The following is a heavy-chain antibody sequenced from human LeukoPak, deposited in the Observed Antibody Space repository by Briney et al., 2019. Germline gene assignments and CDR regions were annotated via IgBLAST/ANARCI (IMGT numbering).Heavy chain of an antibody. V-gene: IGHV3-74*01. CDR3: ANAHCSRTSCSRVAY. J-gene: IGHJ4*02. Sequence: GGSLRLSCAASGFTFSRYWMQWVRQAPGKGLVWVSRIKSDGTTTTYADSVEGRFTISRDNAKNTLYLQMNSLTAEDTAVYYCANAHCSRTSCSRVAYWREGSLVTVSS. CDR1: GFTFSRYW. CDR2: IKSDGTTT. D-gene: IGHD2-2*01.